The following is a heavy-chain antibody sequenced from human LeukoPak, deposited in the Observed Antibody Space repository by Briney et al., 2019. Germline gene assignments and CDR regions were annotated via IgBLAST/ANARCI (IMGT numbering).Heavy chain of an antibody. Sequence: GGSLTLSCAASGFTFSNYEMXXVXXAXGXXXXWVSYISSSGSTIYYADSVKGRXXXSRENAKNSLYLQMNSLRAEDTAVYYCARGLVVSPDYWGQGTLVTVSS. V-gene: IGHV3-48*03. CDR3: ARGLVVSPDY. J-gene: IGHJ4*02. D-gene: IGHD2-15*01. CDR2: ISSSGSTI. CDR1: GFTFSNYE.